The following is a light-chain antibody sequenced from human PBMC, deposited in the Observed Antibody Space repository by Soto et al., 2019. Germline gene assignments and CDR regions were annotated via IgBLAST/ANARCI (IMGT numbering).Light chain of an antibody. CDR1: SSDVGGYKY. J-gene: IGLJ1*01. V-gene: IGLV2-14*01. CDR3: SSYTTSSTHV. CDR2: DVS. Sequence: QSVLTQPASVSGSPGQSITISCTGTSSDVGGYKYVSWYQQHPGKAPKLMICDVSNRPSGVSNRFSGSKSGNTASLTISGLQAEDEAEYYCSSYTTSSTHVFGPVTKVTVL.